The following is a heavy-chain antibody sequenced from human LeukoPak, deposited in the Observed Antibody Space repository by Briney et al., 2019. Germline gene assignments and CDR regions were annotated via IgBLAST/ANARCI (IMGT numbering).Heavy chain of an antibody. Sequence: GGSLRLSCAASGFTFSSYWMSWVRQAPGKGLEWVANIKQDGSAKYYVDSVKGRFTISRDNAKNSVHLQMNSLRAEDTAVYYCARRRLKGKFGDDSCWYFDLWGRGTLVSVSS. V-gene: IGHV3-7*01. D-gene: IGHD4-17*01. CDR2: IKQDGSAK. CDR1: GFTFSSYW. J-gene: IGHJ2*01. CDR3: ARRRLKGKFGDDSCWYFDL.